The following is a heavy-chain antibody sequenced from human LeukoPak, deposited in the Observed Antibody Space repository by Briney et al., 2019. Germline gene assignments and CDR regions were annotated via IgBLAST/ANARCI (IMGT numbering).Heavy chain of an antibody. Sequence: GASVKVSCKASGYIFSSYYMHWVRQAPGQGLEWMCIINPSGGSTSYGQKIQGRVNMTTETSTSTVYMELSSLRAEDTAVCYCARETGIRTRFAYWGEGTRVTVSS. V-gene: IGHV1-46*01. J-gene: IGHJ4*02. CDR1: GYIFSSYY. CDR2: INPSGGST. D-gene: IGHD1-1*01. CDR3: ARETGIRTRFAY.